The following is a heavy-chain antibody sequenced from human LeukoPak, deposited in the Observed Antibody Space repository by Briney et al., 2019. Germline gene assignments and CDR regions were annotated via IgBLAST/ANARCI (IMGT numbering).Heavy chain of an antibody. CDR3: SRVVQDVTGADY. CDR2: IHSTSGSI. V-gene: IGHV3-48*01. Sequence: PGGSLRLSCAAFGFTLSNYHMNWVRQAPGKGLEWLSYIHSTSGSIHYADSVKGRFTISRDNAKNSLYLQMNSPRAEDTAVYYCSRVVQDVTGADYWGQGTLVIVSS. CDR1: GFTLSNYH. J-gene: IGHJ4*02. D-gene: IGHD3-9*01.